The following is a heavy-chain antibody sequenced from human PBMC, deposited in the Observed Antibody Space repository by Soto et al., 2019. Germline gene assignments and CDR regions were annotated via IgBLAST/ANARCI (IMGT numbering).Heavy chain of an antibody. CDR2: INPNSGGT. V-gene: IGHV1-2*04. CDR1: GYTCTGYY. D-gene: IGHD6-13*01. J-gene: IGHJ5*02. Sequence: QVQLVQSGAAVKKPGASVKVACKASGYTCTGYYMHWVRQAPGQGLEGMGWINPNSGGTNYAQKFQGLVTMTRDTSISTAYMELSRLSSDDTAVYYCARSVGAAASWFDPWGKGTLVIFSS. CDR3: ARSVGAAASWFDP.